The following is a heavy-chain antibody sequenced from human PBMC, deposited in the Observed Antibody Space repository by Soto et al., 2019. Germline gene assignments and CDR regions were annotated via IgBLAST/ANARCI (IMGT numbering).Heavy chain of an antibody. D-gene: IGHD6-13*01. V-gene: IGHV1-18*01. J-gene: IGHJ6*02. Sequence: GASVKLSCKASGYTFTSYGISWVRQAPGQGLEWMGWISAYNGNTNYAQKLQGRVTMTTDTSTSTAYMELRSLRSDDTAVYYCAREEAAAGTGHYYYGMDVWGQGTKVTVSS. CDR1: GYTFTSYG. CDR2: ISAYNGNT. CDR3: AREEAAAGTGHYYYGMDV.